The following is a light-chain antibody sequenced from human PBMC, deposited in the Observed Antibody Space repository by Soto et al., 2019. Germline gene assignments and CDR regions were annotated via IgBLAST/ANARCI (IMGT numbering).Light chain of an antibody. Sequence: EVVMTQSPATLSVSPGERATLSCRASQSVSSNLAWYQQKPGQAPRLLIYGASTRATGIPARFSGSGSGTEFTLTISSLQSEDFAVYYCQQYNNWRITFGQGTRLAIK. CDR1: QSVSSN. J-gene: IGKJ5*01. CDR3: QQYNNWRIT. CDR2: GAS. V-gene: IGKV3-15*01.